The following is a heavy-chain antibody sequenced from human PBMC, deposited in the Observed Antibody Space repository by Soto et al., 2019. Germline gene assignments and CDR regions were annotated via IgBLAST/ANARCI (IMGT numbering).Heavy chain of an antibody. V-gene: IGHV3-66*01. CDR1: GFAVSANY. D-gene: IGHD4-17*01. J-gene: IGHJ4*02. CDR3: ATRMTTAPY. CDR2: IYSGGDT. Sequence: EAHLVGSGGGLVQPGGSLRLSCAASGFAVSANYLSWVRQAPGKGLEWVSLIYSGGDTDYADSVRGRFTISRDNSKNTQYLQMNSLRAEDTAVYYCATRMTTAPYWGQGALVNVSS.